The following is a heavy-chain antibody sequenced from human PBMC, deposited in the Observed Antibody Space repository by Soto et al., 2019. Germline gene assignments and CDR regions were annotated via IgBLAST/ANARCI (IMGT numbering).Heavy chain of an antibody. D-gene: IGHD3-9*01. CDR3: ARRRYFDSPLYYYYMDV. CDR1: GGSISSGGYY. J-gene: IGHJ6*03. V-gene: IGHV4-31*03. Sequence: QVQLQESGPGLVKPSQTLSLTCTVSGGSISSGGYYWSWIRQHPGKGLEWIGYIYYSGSTYYNPSLKSRVTISVDTSKNQFSLKLSSVTAAHTAGYYCARRRYFDSPLYYYYMDVWGKGTTVTVSS. CDR2: IYYSGST.